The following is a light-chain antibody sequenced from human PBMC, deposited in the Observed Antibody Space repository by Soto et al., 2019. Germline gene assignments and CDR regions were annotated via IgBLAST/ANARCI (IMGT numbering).Light chain of an antibody. V-gene: IGLV2-14*01. J-gene: IGLJ1*01. CDR1: STDVGAYNY. CDR2: EVT. Sequence: QSVLAQPASVSGSPGQSITISCTGTSTDVGAYNYVAWYQQHPGKAPKLIIYEVTNRPSGVSYRFSASKSGNTASLTISGLRSEDEADYYCISYTGKSASYVFGTGTKVTVL. CDR3: ISYTGKSASYV.